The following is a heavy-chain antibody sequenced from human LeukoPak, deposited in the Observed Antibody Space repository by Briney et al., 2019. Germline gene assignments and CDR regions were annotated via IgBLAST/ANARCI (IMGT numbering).Heavy chain of an antibody. D-gene: IGHD2-15*01. CDR2: ISSGSSYI. Sequence: PGGSLRLSCAASGFTFSSYSMNWVRQAPGKGLEWVSSISSGSSYIYYADSVKGRFTISRDNAKNLLYLQMNSLRAEDTAVYYCARDVSRISDYWGXGTLVTVS. CDR1: GFTFSSYS. CDR3: ARDVSRISDY. J-gene: IGHJ4*01. V-gene: IGHV3-21*01.